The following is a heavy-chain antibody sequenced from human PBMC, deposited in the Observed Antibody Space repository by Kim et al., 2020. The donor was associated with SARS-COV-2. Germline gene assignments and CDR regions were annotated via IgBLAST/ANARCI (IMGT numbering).Heavy chain of an antibody. CDR3: ARDLDYYGMDV. J-gene: IGHJ6*02. Sequence: STYYADPVKCRFTISRDNSKNTLYLQMNSLRAEDTAVYYCARDLDYYGMDVWGQGTTVTVSS. CDR2: ST. V-gene: IGHV3-53*01.